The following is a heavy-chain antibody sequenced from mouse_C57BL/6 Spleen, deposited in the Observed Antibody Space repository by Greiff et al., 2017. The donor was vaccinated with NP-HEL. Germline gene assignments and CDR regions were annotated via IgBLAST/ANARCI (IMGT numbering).Heavy chain of an antibody. CDR1: GYTFTSYW. D-gene: IGHD2-4*01. V-gene: IGHV1-50*01. CDR2: IDPSDSYT. CDR3: ARGGLRLAMDY. Sequence: QVQLQQPGAELVKPGASVKLSCKASGYTFTSYWMQWVKQRPGQGLEWIGEIDPSDSYTNYNQKFKGKATLTVDTSSSTAYMQLSSLTSEDSAVYYCARGGLRLAMDYWGQGTSVTVSS. J-gene: IGHJ4*01.